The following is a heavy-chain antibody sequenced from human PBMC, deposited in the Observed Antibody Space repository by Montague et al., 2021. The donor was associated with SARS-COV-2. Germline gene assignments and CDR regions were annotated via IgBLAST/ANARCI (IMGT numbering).Heavy chain of an antibody. CDR3: ARGRTGTTFYYYYYYGMDV. J-gene: IGHJ6*02. Sequence: SETLSLTCAVYGWSFSGYYWSWIRQPPGKGLEWIGEINHSGSTNYNPSLKSRVTISVDTSKNQFYLKLSSVTAADTAVYYCARGRTGTTFYYYYYYGMDVWGQGTTVTVSS. CDR2: INHSGST. D-gene: IGHD1-7*01. V-gene: IGHV4-34*01. CDR1: GWSFSGYY.